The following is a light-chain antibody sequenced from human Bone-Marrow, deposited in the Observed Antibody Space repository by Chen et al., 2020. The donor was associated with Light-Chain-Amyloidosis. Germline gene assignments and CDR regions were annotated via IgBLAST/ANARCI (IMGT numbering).Light chain of an antibody. CDR1: QSISNK. Sequence: DIQMTQSPSSLSESVGDTVIITCRASQSISNKLAWYQQKPGKAPNLLIYKASSLESGVPSRFSGSGSGTEFTLTISSLQPDDFATYYCQLYNSYSRTFGGVTKVEI. CDR2: KAS. V-gene: IGKV1-5*03. J-gene: IGKJ4*01. CDR3: QLYNSYSRT.